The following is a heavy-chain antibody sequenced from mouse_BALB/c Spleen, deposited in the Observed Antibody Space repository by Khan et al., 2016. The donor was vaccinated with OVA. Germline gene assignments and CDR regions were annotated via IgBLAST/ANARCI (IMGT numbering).Heavy chain of an antibody. V-gene: IGHV5-6-5*01. J-gene: IGHJ3*01. CDR2: IRSGGST. Sequence: EVELVESGGGLVQPGGSLKLSCAASGFTFSNYAMSWVRQTPEKRLEWVASIRSGGSTYSPDSVQGRFTISSANARNILYMQMSSLRSEDTAMCYCARDYWFAYWGQGTLVTVSA. CDR3: ARDYWFAY. CDR1: GFTFSNYA.